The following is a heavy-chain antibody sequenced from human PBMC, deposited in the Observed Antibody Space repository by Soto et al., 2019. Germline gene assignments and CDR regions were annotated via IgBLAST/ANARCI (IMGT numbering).Heavy chain of an antibody. CDR1: GGSFSGYY. D-gene: IGHD6-13*01. CDR2: INHSGST. V-gene: IGHV4-34*01. CDR3: ARHSGYSSSWYLGGYGMDV. J-gene: IGHJ6*02. Sequence: SETLSLTCAVYGGSFSGYYWSWIRQPPGKGLEWIGEINHSGSTNYNPSLKSRVTISVDTSKNQFSLKLSSVTAADTAVYYCARHSGYSSSWYLGGYGMDVWGQGITVTVSS.